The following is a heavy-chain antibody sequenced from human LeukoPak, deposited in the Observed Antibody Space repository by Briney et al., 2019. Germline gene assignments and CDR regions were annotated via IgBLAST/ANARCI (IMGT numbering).Heavy chain of an antibody. D-gene: IGHD3-3*01. J-gene: IGHJ6*03. CDR1: GFTFSSYA. CDR3: AKDGSITIFGVVITRTRLYMDV. Sequence: GGSLRLSCAASGFTFSSYAMSWVRQAPGKGLEWVSAISGSGGSTYYADSVKGRFTISRDNSKNTLYLQMNSLRAEDTAVYYCAKDGSITIFGVVITRTRLYMDVWGKGTTVTVSS. CDR2: ISGSGGST. V-gene: IGHV3-23*01.